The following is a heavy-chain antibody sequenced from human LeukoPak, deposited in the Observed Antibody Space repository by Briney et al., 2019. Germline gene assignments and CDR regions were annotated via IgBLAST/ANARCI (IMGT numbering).Heavy chain of an antibody. D-gene: IGHD1-7*01. J-gene: IGHJ6*03. CDR2: ISPSGGST. CDR1: GYTFTSYC. V-gene: IGHV1-46*01. Sequence: GASVQVSCKASGYTFTSYCMRWVRQAPGEGLEWMGIISPSGGSTSYAQKFQGRVTMTRDMSTSTVYMELSSLRSEDTAVYYCASQPQLELPFADYYYYYMDVWGKGTTVTVSS. CDR3: ASQPQLELPFADYYYYYMDV.